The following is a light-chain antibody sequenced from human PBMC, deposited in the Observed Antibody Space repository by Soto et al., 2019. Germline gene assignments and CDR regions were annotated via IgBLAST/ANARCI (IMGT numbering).Light chain of an antibody. CDR2: DVT. CDR3: CSHAGSYTYV. Sequence: QSVLTQPRSVSGSPGQSLTISCTGTSSDVGGYSYVSWYQQHPGKAPKLMIYDVTKRPSGAPDRFSGSKSGNTASLTISGLQAEDEGDYYCCSHAGSYTYVFGTGTKVTVL. J-gene: IGLJ1*01. CDR1: SSDVGGYSY. V-gene: IGLV2-11*01.